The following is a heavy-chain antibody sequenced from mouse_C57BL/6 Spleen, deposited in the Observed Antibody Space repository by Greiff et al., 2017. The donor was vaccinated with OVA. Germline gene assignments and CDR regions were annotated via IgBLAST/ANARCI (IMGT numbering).Heavy chain of an antibody. CDR1: GYTFTSYW. J-gene: IGHJ2*01. D-gene: IGHD2-4*01. CDR3: ARYTNYDGWAFDY. CDR2: INPSNGGT. V-gene: IGHV1-53*01. Sequence: QVHVKQPGTELVKPGASVKLSCKASGYTFTSYWMHWVKQRPGQGLEWIGNINPSNGGTTYNEKFKSKATLTVDKSSSTAYMQLSSLTSEDSAVYYCARYTNYDGWAFDYWGQGTTLTVSS.